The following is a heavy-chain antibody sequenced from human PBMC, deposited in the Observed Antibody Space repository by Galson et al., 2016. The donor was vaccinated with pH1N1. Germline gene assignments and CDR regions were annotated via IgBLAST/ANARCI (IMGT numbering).Heavy chain of an antibody. J-gene: IGHJ6*02. CDR3: ATETGSSGMDV. CDR1: GGTLSRHT. V-gene: IGHV1-69*02. CDR2: ILPIVGIT. Sequence: SVKVSCKASGGTLSRHTISWVRQAPGQGLKWMGRILPIVGITNYAQKLQGRVTIIADRFTSTVSMELSGLTPDDTAVYYCATETGSSGMDVWDQGTTVTVSS. D-gene: IGHD3-10*01.